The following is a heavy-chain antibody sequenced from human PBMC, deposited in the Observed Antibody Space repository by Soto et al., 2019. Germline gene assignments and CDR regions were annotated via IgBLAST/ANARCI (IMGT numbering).Heavy chain of an antibody. CDR1: GFTFSRYW. CDR3: ERGDTPMITGMDSFDI. J-gene: IGHJ3*02. V-gene: IGHV3-7*01. D-gene: IGHD5-18*01. Sequence: GGSLRLSCAASGFTFSRYWMNWVRQAPGKGLEWVANIKQDGTEKNYVDSVKGRFTISRDNARNSLYLQMDSLRAEETAVYFCERGDTPMITGMDSFDIWGQGTMVTV. CDR2: IKQDGTEK.